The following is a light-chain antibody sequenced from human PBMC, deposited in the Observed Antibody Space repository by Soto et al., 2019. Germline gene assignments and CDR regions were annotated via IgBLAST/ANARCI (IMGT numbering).Light chain of an antibody. J-gene: IGKJ1*01. Sequence: DIVMTQSPDSLAVSLGERATIDCKSSQSVLSSSNNKNYLAWYQQKPGQPPKLLIYWASTRESGVPDRFSGSGSGTDFTLTISSLQAEDVAIYYCQQYYSTPPAFGQGTKVDSK. CDR3: QQYYSTPPA. CDR1: QSVLSSSNNKNY. CDR2: WAS. V-gene: IGKV4-1*01.